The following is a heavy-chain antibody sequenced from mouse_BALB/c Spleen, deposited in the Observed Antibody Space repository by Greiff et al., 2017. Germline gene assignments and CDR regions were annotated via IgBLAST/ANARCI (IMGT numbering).Heavy chain of an antibody. CDR3: ARDLWPWYFDV. J-gene: IGHJ1*01. Sequence: QVQLKESGPGLVAPSQSLSITCTVSGFSLTSYGVHWVRQPPGKGLEWLGVIWAGGSTNYNSALMSRLSISKDNSKSQVFLKMNSLQTDDTAMYYGARDLWPWYFDVWGAGTTVTVSS. CDR1: GFSLTSYG. CDR2: IWAGGST. V-gene: IGHV2-9*02.